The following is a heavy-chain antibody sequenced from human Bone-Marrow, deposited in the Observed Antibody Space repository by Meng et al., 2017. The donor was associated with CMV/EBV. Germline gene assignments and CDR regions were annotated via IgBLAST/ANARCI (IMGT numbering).Heavy chain of an antibody. J-gene: IGHJ2*01. CDR2: ISQDGTNK. V-gene: IGHV3-30*04. CDR3: EREKGYIGAEARYFDL. Sequence: GESLKISCAASGFTFSGYTMHWVRQTPGKGLHWVAFISQDGTNKFYADSVKGRFTVSRDNSKNTVYLQLNSLRYEDMAVYYCEREKGYIGAEARYFDLWGRGTLVTVSS. CDR1: GFTFSGYT. D-gene: IGHD2-15*01.